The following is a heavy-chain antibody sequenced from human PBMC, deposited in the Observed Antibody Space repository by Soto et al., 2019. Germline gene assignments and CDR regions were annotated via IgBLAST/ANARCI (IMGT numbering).Heavy chain of an antibody. CDR3: ARGGDDYGDY. Sequence: EVQLVESGGGLVQPGGSLRLYCAASGFTFSSYWMHWVRQAPGKGLVWVSRINSDGSSTTYVDSVKGRFTISRDSAKHMLYLQMNSLRAEDTALYYCARGGDDYGDYWGQGTLVTVSS. CDR1: GFTFSSYW. V-gene: IGHV3-74*01. J-gene: IGHJ4*02. CDR2: INSDGSST.